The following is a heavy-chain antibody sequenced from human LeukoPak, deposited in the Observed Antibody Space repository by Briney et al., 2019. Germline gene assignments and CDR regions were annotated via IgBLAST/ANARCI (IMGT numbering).Heavy chain of an antibody. CDR1: GFTFSSSE. CDR2: ITSSSRTI. D-gene: IGHD4-23*01. V-gene: IGHV3-48*03. CDR3: ARIPHPSPVGY. Sequence: PGGSLRLSCVASGFTFSSSEMNWVRQAPGKVLEWISYITSSSRTIWYADSVKGRFTISRDNAKNSLYLQMNGLRDDDTAVYYCARIPHPSPVGYWGQGTLVTVSS. J-gene: IGHJ4*02.